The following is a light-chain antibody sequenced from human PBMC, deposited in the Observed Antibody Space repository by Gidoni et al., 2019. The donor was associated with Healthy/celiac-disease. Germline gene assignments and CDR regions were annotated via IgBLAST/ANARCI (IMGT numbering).Light chain of an antibody. CDR2: GAS. J-gene: IGKJ4*01. V-gene: IGKV3-15*01. CDR1: QSVSIN. CDR3: QQYNNWPPLT. Sequence: EIVMTQSPDTMSVSPGERATLSCRSSQSVSINLACYQQKPGKAPMLLIYGASTMATVIPARFSGSVSGTEFTLTISILHSEDFAVYYCQQYNNWPPLTFGGGTKVEIK.